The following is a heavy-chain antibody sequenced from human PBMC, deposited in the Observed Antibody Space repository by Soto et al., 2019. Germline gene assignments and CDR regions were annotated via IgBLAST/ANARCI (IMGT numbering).Heavy chain of an antibody. CDR2: IYYSGST. V-gene: IGHV4-59*01. CDR1: GGSISSYY. Sequence: PSETLSLTCTVSGGSISSYYWSWIRQPPGKGLEWIGYIYYSGSTNYNPSLKGRVTISVDTSKNQFSLKLSSVTAADTAVYYCARTNWNDAGGAFDIWGQGTMVTVSS. J-gene: IGHJ3*02. CDR3: ARTNWNDAGGAFDI. D-gene: IGHD1-1*01.